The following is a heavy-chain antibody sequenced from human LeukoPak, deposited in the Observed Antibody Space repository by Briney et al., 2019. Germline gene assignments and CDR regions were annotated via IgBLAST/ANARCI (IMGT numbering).Heavy chain of an antibody. CDR3: ASALGDAFDI. D-gene: IGHD3-3*02. J-gene: IGHJ3*02. Sequence: TGGPLRLSCAASGFTFSDYYMSWIRQAPGKGLEWVSYISNSGSTIYYADSVKGRFTISRDNAKNSLYLQMNSLRAEDTAVYYCASALGDAFDIWGQGTTVTVSS. V-gene: IGHV3-11*01. CDR2: ISNSGSTI. CDR1: GFTFSDYY.